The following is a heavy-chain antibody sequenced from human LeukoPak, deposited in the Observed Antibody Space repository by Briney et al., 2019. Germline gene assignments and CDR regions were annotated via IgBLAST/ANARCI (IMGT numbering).Heavy chain of an antibody. J-gene: IGHJ4*02. CDR3: ASEAYCGGDCYSNLADY. CDR2: ISSSSSYI. Sequence: KTGGSLRLSCAASGFTFSSYSMNWVRQAPGKGLEWVPSISSSSSYIYYADSVKGRFTISRDNAKNSLYLQMNSLRAEDTAVYYCASEAYCGGDCYSNLADYWGQGTLVTVSS. V-gene: IGHV3-21*01. D-gene: IGHD2-21*02. CDR1: GFTFSSYS.